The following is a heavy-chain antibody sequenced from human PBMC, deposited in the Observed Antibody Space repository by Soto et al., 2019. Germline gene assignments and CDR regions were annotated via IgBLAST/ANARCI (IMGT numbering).Heavy chain of an antibody. J-gene: IGHJ5*02. CDR1: GGSISSYY. CDR2: IYYSGST. D-gene: IGHD2-15*01. CDR3: ARTRYCSGGSCYNWFDP. V-gene: IGHV4-59*01. Sequence: SETLSLTCTVSGGSISSYYWSWIRQPPGKGLEWIGYIYYSGSTNYNPSLKSRVTISVDTSKNQFSLKLSSVTAADTAVYYCARTRYCSGGSCYNWFDPWGQGTLVTVS.